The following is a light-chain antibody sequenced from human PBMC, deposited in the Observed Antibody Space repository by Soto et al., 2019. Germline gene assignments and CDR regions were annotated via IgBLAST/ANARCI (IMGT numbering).Light chain of an antibody. V-gene: IGKV1-39*01. Sequence: DNKMTQSPSSLSSSVGDRVTITCRASQSISRYLNWYQQKPGKAPNLLIYVASSLQSEVPSRFSGSGSGTDFTLTITSLQPEDFATYYCQQSYGTPITFGQGTRLEIK. CDR2: VAS. CDR3: QQSYGTPIT. J-gene: IGKJ5*01. CDR1: QSISRY.